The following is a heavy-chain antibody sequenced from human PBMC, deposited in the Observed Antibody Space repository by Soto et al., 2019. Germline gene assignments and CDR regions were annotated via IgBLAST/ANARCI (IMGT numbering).Heavy chain of an antibody. CDR1: GFTFSTYW. Sequence: GGSLRLSCAASGFTFSTYWMHWIRQVPGKGLEWVSRINSDASHTYCADSVKGRFTISRDNAKDSLYLQMNSLRAEDTAVYYCARDLVVPAAIGYYYYYGMDVWGQGTTVTVSS. D-gene: IGHD2-2*01. V-gene: IGHV3-74*01. CDR2: INSDASHT. J-gene: IGHJ6*02. CDR3: ARDLVVPAAIGYYYYYGMDV.